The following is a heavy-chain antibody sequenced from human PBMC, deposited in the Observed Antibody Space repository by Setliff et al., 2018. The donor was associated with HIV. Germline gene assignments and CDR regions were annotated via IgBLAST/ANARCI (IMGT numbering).Heavy chain of an antibody. V-gene: IGHV4-61*02. CDR1: GDSISSGSYY. Sequence: SETLSLTCTVSGDSISSGSYYWSWIRQPAGKGLEWIGRIYTSGTTNYNPSLKSRVTISVDTSKNQFSLKLSSVTAADTAVYFCARRAESTTTWFSSWYSYDMDVWGQGTTVTVSS. J-gene: IGHJ6*02. CDR3: ARRAESTTTWFSSWYSYDMDV. CDR2: IYTSGTT. D-gene: IGHD2-15*01.